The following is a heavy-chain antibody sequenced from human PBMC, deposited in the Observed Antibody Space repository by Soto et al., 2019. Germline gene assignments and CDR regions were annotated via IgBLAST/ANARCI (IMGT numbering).Heavy chain of an antibody. V-gene: IGHV4-31*01. CDR2: IYYSGST. CDR1: GGSISSGGYY. J-gene: IGHJ4*02. Sequence: VQLQESGPGLVKPSQTLSLTCTVSGGSISSGGYYWSWIRQHPGKGLEWLGYIYYSGSTYYNTSLKRLVTLSVDTAKSPFALNLSSVTDADTAVYYCAKVRWKVPLFDYWGEGTLVTVSS. D-gene: IGHD1-1*01. CDR3: AKVRWKVPLFDY.